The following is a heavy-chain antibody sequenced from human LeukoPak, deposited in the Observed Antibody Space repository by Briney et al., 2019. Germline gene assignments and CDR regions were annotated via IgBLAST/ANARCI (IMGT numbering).Heavy chain of an antibody. J-gene: IGHJ6*03. CDR3: ARDRGRISDYYGSGRSLQYYMDV. D-gene: IGHD3-10*01. CDR2: INPNSGGT. Sequence: GASVKVSRKTSGYTFTDYYMHWVRQAPGQGLEWMGWINPNSGGTNYAQKFQGRVTMTRDTSISTAYMEMSRLISDDTAVYYCARDRGRISDYYGSGRSLQYYMDVWGKGTTVTVSS. CDR1: GYTFTDYY. V-gene: IGHV1-2*02.